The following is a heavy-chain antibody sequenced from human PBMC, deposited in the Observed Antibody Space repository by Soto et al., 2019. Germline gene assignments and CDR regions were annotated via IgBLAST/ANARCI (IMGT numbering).Heavy chain of an antibody. CDR1: GGSISSNY. J-gene: IGHJ6*02. V-gene: IGHV4-59*08. D-gene: IGHD1-26*01. CDR2: IYYGGST. Sequence: PSETLSLTCTVSGGSISSNYWSWIRQPPRKGLEWIGYIYYGGSTHSNPSLKSRVIISLDTSKNQFSLKLSSVTAADTAVYYCARRPVGANYYYYYGMDVWGQGTTVTVS. CDR3: ARRPVGANYYYYYGMDV.